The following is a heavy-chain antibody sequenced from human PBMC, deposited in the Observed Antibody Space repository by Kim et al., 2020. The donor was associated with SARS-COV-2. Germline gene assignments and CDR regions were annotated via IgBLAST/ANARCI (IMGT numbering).Heavy chain of an antibody. D-gene: IGHD6-13*01. V-gene: IGHV1-8*01. J-gene: IGHJ6*03. CDR3: ARGFRAAAGPFYYYYYMGV. CDR1: GYTFTSYD. Sequence: ASVKVSCKASGYTFTSYDINWVRQATGQGLEWMGWMNPNSGNTGYAQKFQGRVTMTRNTSISTAYMELSSLRSEDTAVYYCARGFRAAAGPFYYYYYMGVWGKGTTVTVSS. CDR2: MNPNSGNT.